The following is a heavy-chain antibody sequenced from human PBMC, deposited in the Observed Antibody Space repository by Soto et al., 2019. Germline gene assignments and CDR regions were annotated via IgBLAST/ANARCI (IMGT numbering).Heavy chain of an antibody. J-gene: IGHJ4*02. D-gene: IGHD6-19*01. Sequence: QLQLQESGPGLVKPSETLSLTCTVSGGSISSTSYYWVWIRQPPGKGLEWIGSFYYSGSTYYNPSLKSRVSISVDTSENQFSLKLSSVTAADTAVYYCVRQVVDGTVAGTGSFDSWGQGTLVTVSS. V-gene: IGHV4-39*01. CDR2: FYYSGST. CDR3: VRQVVDGTVAGTGSFDS. CDR1: GGSISSTSYY.